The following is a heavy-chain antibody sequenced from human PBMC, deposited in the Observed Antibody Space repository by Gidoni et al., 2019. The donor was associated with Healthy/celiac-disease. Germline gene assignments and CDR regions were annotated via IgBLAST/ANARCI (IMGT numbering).Heavy chain of an antibody. Sequence: QVQLVQSGAEVKKPGASVKVSCKASGDTFTSSYMHWVRQATGQGLEWMGIINPSGGSTSYAQKFQGRVTMTRDTSTSTVYMELSSLRSEDTAVYYCARGGRSYGGFDPWGQGTLVTVSS. V-gene: IGHV1-46*03. CDR1: GDTFTSSY. CDR2: INPSGGST. D-gene: IGHD4-17*01. CDR3: ARGGRSYGGFDP. J-gene: IGHJ5*02.